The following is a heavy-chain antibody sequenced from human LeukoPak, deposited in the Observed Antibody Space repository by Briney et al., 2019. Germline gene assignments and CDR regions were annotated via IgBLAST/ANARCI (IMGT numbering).Heavy chain of an antibody. CDR3: ARVWIASGSYYDDRGAFDY. J-gene: IGHJ4*02. Sequence: SETLSLTCTVSDDSITSNYWSWIRQPPGKGLEWIGNIYHGGTTYYNPSLKSRVTISVDTSKNQFSLKLNSVTAADTAVYYCARVWIASGSYYDDRGAFDYWGQGTLVTVSS. V-gene: IGHV4-38-2*02. CDR1: DDSITSNY. CDR2: IYHGGTT. D-gene: IGHD1-26*01.